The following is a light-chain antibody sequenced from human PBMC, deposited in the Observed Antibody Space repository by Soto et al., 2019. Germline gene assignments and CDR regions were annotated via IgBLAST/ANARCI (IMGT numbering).Light chain of an antibody. Sequence: EIVLTQSPGTLSLSPGERATLSCRASQSVTNNYVAWYQQKPGQAPRLLTHDASSRATGIPDRFSGGGSGTDFTLTISRLEPEDFAVYFCQQTAHSPLTFGQGTRVDIK. V-gene: IGKV3-20*01. J-gene: IGKJ1*01. CDR2: DAS. CDR1: QSVTNNY. CDR3: QQTAHSPLT.